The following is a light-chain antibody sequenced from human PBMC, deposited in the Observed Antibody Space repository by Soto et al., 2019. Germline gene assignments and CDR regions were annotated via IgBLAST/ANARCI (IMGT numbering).Light chain of an antibody. J-gene: IGKJ3*01. V-gene: IGKV1-39*01. CDR2: AVS. CDR3: QQSYSAPQFT. Sequence: DLQMTQSPSSLSASVGARVTITCRASESIGSHLNWYQQKPGQAPKALIYAVSSLQSGVPSRFSGSGSGTDFTLTISSLQPEDFATYYCQQSYSAPQFTFGPGTKVEIK. CDR1: ESIGSH.